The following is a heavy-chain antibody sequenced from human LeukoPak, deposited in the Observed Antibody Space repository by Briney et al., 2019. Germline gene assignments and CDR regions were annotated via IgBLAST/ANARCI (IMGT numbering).Heavy chain of an antibody. D-gene: IGHD2-2*01. CDR1: GGSSSGYY. V-gene: IGHV4-34*01. CDR3: ARGPKTDIVVVPAATFLDY. Sequence: PSETLSLTCAVYGGSSSGYYWSWIRQPPGKGLEWIGEINHSGSTNYNPSLKSRVTISVDTSKNQFSLKLSSVTAADTAVYYCARGPKTDIVVVPAATFLDYWGQGTLVTVSS. J-gene: IGHJ4*02. CDR2: INHSGST.